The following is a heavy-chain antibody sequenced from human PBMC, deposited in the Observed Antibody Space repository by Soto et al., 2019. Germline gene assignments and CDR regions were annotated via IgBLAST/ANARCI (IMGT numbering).Heavy chain of an antibody. CDR1: GGSISSGSYY. Sequence: QVQLQESGPGLVKPSETLSLTCSVSGGSISSGSYYWTWIRQPPGKGLEWIGYIYSSGGTSYNPSLKRRVTISVDTSKSQFSPNLSSVTAADTAVYYCARDGDGYDHWGQGTLVTVSS. CDR2: IYSSGGT. D-gene: IGHD5-12*01. J-gene: IGHJ1*01. CDR3: ARDGDGYDH. V-gene: IGHV4-61*01.